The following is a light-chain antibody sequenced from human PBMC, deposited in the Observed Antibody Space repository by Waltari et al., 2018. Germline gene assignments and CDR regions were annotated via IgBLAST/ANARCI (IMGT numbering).Light chain of an antibody. CDR3: QSADSSDTYV. CDR1: ALPRQY. CDR2: KDT. J-gene: IGLJ1*01. V-gene: IGLV3-25*03. Sequence: SYELTQPPSVSVSPGQTARITCSGDALPRQYAYWYQQKAGQAPVLVIYKDTERPSGIPERFSGSSSGKTVTLTISGVQTEDEADYYCQSADSSDTYVFGSGTRVTVL.